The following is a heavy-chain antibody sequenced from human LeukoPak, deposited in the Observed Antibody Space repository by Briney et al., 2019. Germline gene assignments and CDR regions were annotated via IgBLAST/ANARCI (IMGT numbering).Heavy chain of an antibody. CDR3: ATAYCSRGSCYSGFDY. J-gene: IGHJ4*02. D-gene: IGHD2-15*01. Sequence: GESLKISCKGSGYSFTSYWIGWVRQMPGKGLEWMGIIYPGDSDTRYSPSFQGQVTISADKSISTAYLQWSSLKASDTAMYYCATAYCSRGSCYSGFDYWGQGTLVTVSS. CDR2: IYPGDSDT. CDR1: GYSFTSYW. V-gene: IGHV5-51*01.